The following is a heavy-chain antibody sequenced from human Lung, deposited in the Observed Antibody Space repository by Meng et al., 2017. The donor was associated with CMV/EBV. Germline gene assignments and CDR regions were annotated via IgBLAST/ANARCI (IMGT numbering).Heavy chain of an antibody. D-gene: IGHD2-15*01. Sequence: ASVKVSCKTSGYTFTGYYMHWARQAPGQRLEWMGWINPNSGGTNYAQKFQGRLTMTRDTSISTAYMDLSSLRSDDTAVYYCARAVDIYCSTNSCYQTYYYYGMDVWGQGTRVTVSS. J-gene: IGHJ6*02. CDR1: GYTFTGYY. CDR3: ARAVDIYCSTNSCYQTYYYYGMDV. V-gene: IGHV1-2*02. CDR2: INPNSGGT.